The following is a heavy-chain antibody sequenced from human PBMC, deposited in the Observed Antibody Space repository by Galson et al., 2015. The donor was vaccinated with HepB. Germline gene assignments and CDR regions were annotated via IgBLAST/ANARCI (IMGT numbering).Heavy chain of an antibody. V-gene: IGHV3-23*01. CDR3: TKGTYKLDI. D-gene: IGHD1-14*01. Sequence: SLRLSCAASGFTFSSYAMTWVRQAPGKGLDWVSIISGSGGSTYFADSVKGRFIISRDNSKSTLNLQMNSLRAEDTAVYYCTKGTYKLDIWGQGTMVPVSS. CDR2: ISGSGGST. CDR1: GFTFSSYA. J-gene: IGHJ3*02.